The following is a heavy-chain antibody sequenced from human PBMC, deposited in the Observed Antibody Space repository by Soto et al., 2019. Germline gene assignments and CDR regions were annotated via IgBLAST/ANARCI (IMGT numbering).Heavy chain of an antibody. CDR3: VKAKECWLIPDY. Sequence: GGSLRLSCAASGFTFSTYGMHWVRQAPGKGLEWVAIISYDGSEKYYADSVKGRFTISRDNSNNALHLQMNSLRSEDTAVYHCVKAKECWLIPDYWGQGTLVTVSS. CDR2: ISYDGSEK. D-gene: IGHD3-16*01. J-gene: IGHJ4*02. V-gene: IGHV3-30*18. CDR1: GFTFSTYG.